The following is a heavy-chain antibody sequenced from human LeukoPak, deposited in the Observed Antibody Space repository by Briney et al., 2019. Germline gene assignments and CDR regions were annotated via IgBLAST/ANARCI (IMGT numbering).Heavy chain of an antibody. D-gene: IGHD1-26*01. CDR1: GFTFSDYY. CDR3: AGGPSGGLYYFDS. Sequence: PGGSLRLSCAASGFTFSDYYMSWIRQPPGKGLEWIGTFYYSGSTYYNPSLKSRVTISIDTSNNQFSLKLGSVTAADTAVYYCAGGPSGGLYYFDSWGLGTLVTVSS. V-gene: IGHV4-38-2*01. CDR2: FYYSGST. J-gene: IGHJ4*02.